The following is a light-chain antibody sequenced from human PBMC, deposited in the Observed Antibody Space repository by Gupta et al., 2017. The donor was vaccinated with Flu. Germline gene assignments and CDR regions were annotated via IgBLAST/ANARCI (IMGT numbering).Light chain of an antibody. Sequence: PGQKVTISCSGSNIGHNYVSWYQQFPGTAPRVLIYDDDKRPSGIPDRFSASKSGTSATLAITGLQTGDEAYYYCATWDNSLNALFGGGTKLTVL. CDR2: DDD. CDR1: NIGHNY. V-gene: IGLV1-51*01. CDR3: ATWDNSLNAL. J-gene: IGLJ3*02.